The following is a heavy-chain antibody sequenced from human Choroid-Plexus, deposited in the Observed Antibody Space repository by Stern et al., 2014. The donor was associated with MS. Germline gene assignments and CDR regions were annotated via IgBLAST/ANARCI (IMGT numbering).Heavy chain of an antibody. V-gene: IGHV4-39*01. CDR3: AASYILVDNWFDP. CDR1: GGSISSNNYY. D-gene: IGHD3-3*01. J-gene: IGHJ5*02. CDR2: DYFGGST. Sequence: QLKLQESGPGLVKPSETLSLTCTVSGGSISSNNYYWGWIRQSPGKGLEGIGSDYFGGSTFYNPVLKSLVTISVETSKNQLSLRLSFVTAADTAVYFCAASYILVDNWFDPWGQGTLVTVSS.